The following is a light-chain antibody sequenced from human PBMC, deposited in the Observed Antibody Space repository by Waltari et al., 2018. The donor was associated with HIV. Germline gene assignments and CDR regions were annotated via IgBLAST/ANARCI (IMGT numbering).Light chain of an antibody. CDR3: QQYHGVPST. V-gene: IGKV1-33*01. CDR1: QDVGRT. CDR2: DAV. J-gene: IGKJ5*01. Sequence: IQVTQSPSPLSASVADPVTITCQASQDVGRTLNWYHQKLNKAPKLLIFDAVNLEVGVPSRFNGSGSGTIFTFTITSLQPEDIATYYCQQYHGVPSTFGQGTRLEI.